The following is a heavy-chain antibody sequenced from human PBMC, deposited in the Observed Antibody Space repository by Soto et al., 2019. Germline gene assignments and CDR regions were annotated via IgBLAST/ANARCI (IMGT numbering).Heavy chain of an antibody. V-gene: IGHV1-46*01. CDR1: GYTFTSYY. CDR2: INPSGGST. D-gene: IGHD6-19*01. CDR3: ARATRQWLVPYYYYGMDV. J-gene: IGHJ6*02. Sequence: ASVKVSCRASGYTFTSYYMHWVRQAPGQGLEWMGIINPSGGSTSYAQKFQGRVTMTRDTSTSTVYMELSSLRSEDTAVYYCARATRQWLVPYYYYGMDVWGQGTTVTVSS.